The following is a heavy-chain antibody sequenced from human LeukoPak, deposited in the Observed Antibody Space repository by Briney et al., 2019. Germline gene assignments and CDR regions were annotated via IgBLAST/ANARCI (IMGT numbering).Heavy chain of an antibody. CDR2: IIPIFGTT. CDR3: AREGEGIAEAGTLLVYFDY. J-gene: IGHJ4*02. Sequence: ASVKVSRKASGDTFNNYAISWVRQAPGQGLEWMGRIIPIFGTTNYAQRLKGRVTITTDASTSTVYMELSRLTSEDTAVYFCAREGEGIAEAGTLLVYFDYWGQGTPVTVSS. D-gene: IGHD6-19*01. V-gene: IGHV1-69*05. CDR1: GDTFNNYA.